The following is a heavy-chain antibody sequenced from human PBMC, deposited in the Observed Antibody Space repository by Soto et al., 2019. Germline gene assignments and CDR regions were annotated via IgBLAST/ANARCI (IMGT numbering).Heavy chain of an antibody. CDR1: GFSFSTFW. Sequence: EVLLLESGGGLVQPGGSLRLSCEVSGFSFSTFWMHWVRQAPGKGLVWVSRINSDGSSTNYADSVNGRVTITRDNAKNMLYLQMNSLRAEDTAVYYYARDYEYWGQGTLVTVSS. J-gene: IGHJ4*02. CDR2: INSDGSST. V-gene: IGHV3-74*01. CDR3: ARDYEY.